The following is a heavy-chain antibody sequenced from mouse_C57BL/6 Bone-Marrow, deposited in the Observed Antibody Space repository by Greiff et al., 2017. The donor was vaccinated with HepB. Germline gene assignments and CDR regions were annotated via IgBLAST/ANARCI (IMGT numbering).Heavy chain of an antibody. D-gene: IGHD1-1*01. CDR2: IDPNSGGT. J-gene: IGHJ2*01. CDR3: ARSGITTVVAPFDY. V-gene: IGHV1-72*01. CDR1: GYTFTSYW. Sequence: VQLQQPGAELVKPGASVKLSCKASGYTFTSYWLHWVKHRPGRGLEWIGRIDPNSGGTKYNEKFKSKTTLTVDKPSSTAYMQLSSLTSAASAVYYCARSGITTVVAPFDYWGQGTTLTVSS.